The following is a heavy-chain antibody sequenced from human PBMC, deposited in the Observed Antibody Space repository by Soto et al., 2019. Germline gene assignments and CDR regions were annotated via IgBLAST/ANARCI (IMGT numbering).Heavy chain of an antibody. Sequence: PSETLSLTCTVSGGSISSGDYYWSWIRQPPGKGLEWIGYIYYSGSTYYNPSLKSRVTISVDTSKNQFSLKLSSVTAADTAVYYCARDSTIRDFWSGYYTGGYYYGMDVWGQGTTVTVSS. J-gene: IGHJ6*02. V-gene: IGHV4-30-4*01. CDR1: GGSISSGDYY. CDR3: ARDSTIRDFWSGYYTGGYYYGMDV. CDR2: IYYSGST. D-gene: IGHD3-3*01.